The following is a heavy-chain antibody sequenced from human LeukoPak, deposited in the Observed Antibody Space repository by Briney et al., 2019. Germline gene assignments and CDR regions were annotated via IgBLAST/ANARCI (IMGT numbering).Heavy chain of an antibody. J-gene: IGHJ4*02. V-gene: IGHV4-59*08. CDR3: ASQMSGTSVSF. D-gene: IGHD2-2*01. CDR1: GGSISGYY. Sequence: SETLSLTCTVSGGSISGYYWSWIRQPPGKALEWIGYINNGGGTSYNPSLNSRVTISLDTSKNQFSLKLNSVTTTDTAVYYCASQMSGTSVSFWGQGTLVTVSS. CDR2: INNGGGT.